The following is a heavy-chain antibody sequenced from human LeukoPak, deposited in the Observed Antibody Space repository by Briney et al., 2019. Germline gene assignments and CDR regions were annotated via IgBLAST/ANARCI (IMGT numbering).Heavy chain of an antibody. J-gene: IGHJ4*02. Sequence: ASVKVSCKASGYTFTGYHMHWVRQAPGQGLEWMGRINPNSGGTNYAQKFQGRVTMTRDTSISTAYMELSRLRSDDTAVYYCARVPYSSSPRSGYWGQGTLVTGSS. CDR3: ARVPYSSSPRSGY. D-gene: IGHD6-6*01. V-gene: IGHV1-2*06. CDR1: GYTFTGYH. CDR2: INPNSGGT.